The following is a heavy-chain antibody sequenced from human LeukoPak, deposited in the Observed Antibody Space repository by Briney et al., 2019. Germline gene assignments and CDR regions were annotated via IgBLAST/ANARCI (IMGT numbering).Heavy chain of an antibody. V-gene: IGHV3-21*01. J-gene: IGHJ4*02. CDR3: ARTVFISYYFDY. CDR2: ISSSSSYI. D-gene: IGHD3-10*02. Sequence: GGSLRLSCVASGFTFSGFGMHWVRQAPGKGLEWVSSISSSSSYIYYADSVKGRFTISRDNAKNSLYLQMNSLRAEDTAVYYCARTVFISYYFDYWGQGTLVTVSS. CDR1: GFTFSGFG.